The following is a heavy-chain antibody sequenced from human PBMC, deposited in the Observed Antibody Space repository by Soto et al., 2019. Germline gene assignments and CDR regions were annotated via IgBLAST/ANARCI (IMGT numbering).Heavy chain of an antibody. D-gene: IGHD2-15*01. J-gene: IGHJ4*02. CDR3: ARGRLGYCSGGSCSY. CDR2: ISAYNGNT. V-gene: IGHV1-18*01. Sequence: GASVKVSCKASGYTFTSYGISWVRQAPGQGLEWMGWISAYNGNTNYAQKLQGRVTMTTDTSTSTAYMELRSLRSDDTAVYYCARGRLGYCSGGSCSYWGQGTLVTVS. CDR1: GYTFTSYG.